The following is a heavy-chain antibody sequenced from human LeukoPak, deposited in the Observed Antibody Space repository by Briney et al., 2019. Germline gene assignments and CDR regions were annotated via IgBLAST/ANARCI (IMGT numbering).Heavy chain of an antibody. CDR1: GFTSSCYW. CDR3: ARAAAAGTVDY. Sequence: PGGSLRLSCVVSGFTSSCYWMSWVRQAPGKGLEWVANVNQDGSEQYYVDSVKGRFIISKDNAKNSLYLQMNSLRVEDTAVYYCARAAAAGTVDYWGQGTLVIVSS. V-gene: IGHV3-7*01. CDR2: VNQDGSEQ. D-gene: IGHD6-13*01. J-gene: IGHJ4*02.